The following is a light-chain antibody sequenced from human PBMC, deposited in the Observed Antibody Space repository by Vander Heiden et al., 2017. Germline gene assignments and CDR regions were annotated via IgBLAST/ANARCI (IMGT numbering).Light chain of an antibody. CDR2: DAS. Sequence: DIQMTQSPSTLSASVGDRVTITCRASQSISSWLAWYQQKPGKAPKLLIYDASSLESGVPSRFSGSGSGTEFTLTISSLQPDDFATYYCQQYNSYSRFTFGHGTKVDIK. CDR3: QQYNSYSRFT. V-gene: IGKV1-5*01. CDR1: QSISSW. J-gene: IGKJ3*01.